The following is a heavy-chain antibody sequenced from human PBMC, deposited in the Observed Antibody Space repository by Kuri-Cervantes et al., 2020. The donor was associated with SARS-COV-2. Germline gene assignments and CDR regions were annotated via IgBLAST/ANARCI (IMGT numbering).Heavy chain of an antibody. CDR3: ARDPGYDFWSGYYPRGFDP. V-gene: IGHV3-74*01. CDR1: GFTLSSYW. Sequence: GESLKISCAASGFTLSSYWMHWVRQAPGKGLVWVSRINSDGSSTSYADSVKGRFTISRDNAKNTLYLQMNSLRAEDTAVYYCARDPGYDFWSGYYPRGFDPWGQGTLVTVSS. J-gene: IGHJ5*02. D-gene: IGHD3-3*01. CDR2: INSDGSST.